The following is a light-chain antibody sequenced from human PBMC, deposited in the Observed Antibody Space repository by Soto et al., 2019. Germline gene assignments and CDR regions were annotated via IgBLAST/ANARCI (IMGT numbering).Light chain of an antibody. V-gene: IGKV3-15*01. J-gene: IGKJ1*01. CDR3: QQYINWLRT. Sequence: DIVMTQSPATLSVSPGERATLSCRASLTVSNNLAWYQQKPGQAPRLLIYYASTRATGIPDRFSGSGSVKEFTLTISSVQSEDVAVYYCQQYINWLRTFGQGTKVDIK. CDR2: YAS. CDR1: LTVSNN.